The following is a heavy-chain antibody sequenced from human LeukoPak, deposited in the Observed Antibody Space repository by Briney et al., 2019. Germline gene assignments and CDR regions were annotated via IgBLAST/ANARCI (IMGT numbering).Heavy chain of an antibody. V-gene: IGHV3-11*01. CDR1: GFTFSDYY. CDR2: ISSSGSTI. CDR3: AGFRLPLEPPSGSEPIA. Sequence: GGSLRLSCAASGFTFSDYYMSWIRQAPGKGLEWVSYISSSGSTIYYADSVKGRFTISRDNAKNSLYLQMNSLRAEDTAVYYCAGFRLPLEPPSGSEPIAWGQGTLVTVSS. J-gene: IGHJ5*02. D-gene: IGHD3-10*01.